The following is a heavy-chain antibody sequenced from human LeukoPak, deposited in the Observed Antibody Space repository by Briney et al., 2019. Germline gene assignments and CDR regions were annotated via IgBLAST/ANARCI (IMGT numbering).Heavy chain of an antibody. D-gene: IGHD3-10*01. CDR3: ARASRSGSYYFDY. Sequence: GGSLRLSCAASGFSFSSYAMTWVRQAPGKGLEWVSTISGSGVTTYYADSVKGRFTISRDNSKNTLYLQMNSLRDEDTAVYYCARASRSGSYYFDYWGQGTVVTVSS. CDR2: ISGSGVTT. CDR1: GFSFSSYA. V-gene: IGHV3-23*01. J-gene: IGHJ4*02.